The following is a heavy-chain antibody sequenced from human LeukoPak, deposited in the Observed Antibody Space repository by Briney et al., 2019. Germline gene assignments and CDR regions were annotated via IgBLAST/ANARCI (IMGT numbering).Heavy chain of an antibody. Sequence: SETLSLTCTVSGGSISSYYWSWIRQPPGKGLEWIGYIYTSGSTNYNPSLKSRVTISVDTSKNQFSLKLSSVTAADTAVYYCAAAYYYDSSGYSLDYWGQGTLVTVSS. CDR2: IYTSGST. CDR1: GGSISSYY. J-gene: IGHJ4*02. D-gene: IGHD3-22*01. CDR3: AAAYYYDSSGYSLDY. V-gene: IGHV4-4*09.